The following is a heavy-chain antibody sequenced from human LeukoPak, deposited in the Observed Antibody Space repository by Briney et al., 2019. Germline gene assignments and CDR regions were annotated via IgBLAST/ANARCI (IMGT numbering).Heavy chain of an antibody. CDR1: GYTFTGYY. J-gene: IGHJ5*02. CDR2: INPNSGGT. Sequence: GASVKVSCKASGYTFTGYYMHWVRQAPGQGLEWMGWINPNSGGTNYAQKFQGRVTMTRDTSISTAYMELSRLRSDDTAVYYCARVVYGSGSYYKPWGQGTLVTVSS. D-gene: IGHD3-10*01. CDR3: ARVVYGSGSYYKP. V-gene: IGHV1-2*02.